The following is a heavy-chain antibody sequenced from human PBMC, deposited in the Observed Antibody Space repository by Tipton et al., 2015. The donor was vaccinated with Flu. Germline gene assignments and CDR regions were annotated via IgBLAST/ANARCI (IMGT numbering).Heavy chain of an antibody. D-gene: IGHD3-9*01. CDR3: ARNILTGYYIV. CDR2: IDSSGGAI. J-gene: IGHJ6*02. Sequence: SGFTFSSYEMNWVRQAPGKGLDWVSYIDSSGGAIYYADSVKGRFTISRDNAKNSLYLQMNSLRAEDTAVYYCARNILTGYYIVWGQGTTVTVSS. V-gene: IGHV3-48*03. CDR1: GFTFSSYE.